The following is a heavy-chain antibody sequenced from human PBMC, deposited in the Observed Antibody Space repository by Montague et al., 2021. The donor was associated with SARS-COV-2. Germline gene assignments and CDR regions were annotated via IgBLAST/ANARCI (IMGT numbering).Heavy chain of an antibody. CDR1: GFSIGSGGY. CDR3: VREKAGGCRNVFDI. Sequence: SETLSLTCTVSGFSIGSGGYWGWIRQPPGKGLEWMGRIYHSGGTNYNTSLHSRLTMSIDTSTNQFSLRMTSVTAADTAVFFCVREKAGGCRNVFDIWGQGTTVTVSS. J-gene: IGHJ3*02. V-gene: IGHV4-38-2*02. D-gene: IGHD2-8*01. CDR2: IYHSGGT.